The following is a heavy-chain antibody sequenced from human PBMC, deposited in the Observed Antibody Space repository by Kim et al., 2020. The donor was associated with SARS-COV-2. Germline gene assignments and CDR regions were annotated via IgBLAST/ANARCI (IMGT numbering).Heavy chain of an antibody. CDR2: IIPIFGTA. D-gene: IGHD4-17*01. CDR3: ARDGRAVTTTEYFQH. Sequence: SVKVSCKASGGTFSSYAISWVRQAPGQGLEWMGGIIPIFGTANYAQKFQGRVTITADESTSTAYMELSSLRSEDTAVYYCARDGRAVTTTEYFQHWGQGTLVTVSS. J-gene: IGHJ1*01. CDR1: GGTFSSYA. V-gene: IGHV1-69*13.